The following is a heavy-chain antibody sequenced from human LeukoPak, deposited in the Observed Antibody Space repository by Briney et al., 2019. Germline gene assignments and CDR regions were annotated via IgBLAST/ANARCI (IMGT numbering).Heavy chain of an antibody. J-gene: IGHJ4*02. CDR3: AKEWLRSLDY. CDR1: GFTFSSYS. D-gene: IGHD5-12*01. CDR2: ISSSSSYI. V-gene: IGHV3-21*04. Sequence: GGSLRLSCAASGFTFSSYSMNWVRQAPGKGLEWVSSISSSSSYIYYADSVKGRFTISRDNSKNTLYLQMNSLRAEDTAVYYCAKEWLRSLDYWGQGTLVTVSS.